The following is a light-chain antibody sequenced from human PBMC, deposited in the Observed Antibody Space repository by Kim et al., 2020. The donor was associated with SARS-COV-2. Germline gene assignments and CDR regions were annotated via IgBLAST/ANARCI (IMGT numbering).Light chain of an antibody. Sequence: EIVLTQSPGTLSLSPGEGATLSCRASQSISSSSLAWYQQKPGQAPRLLIYGASNRATGIPDRFSGSGSGTDFTLTISRLEPEDFAVYYCQQYGSSPRTFGQGTKVEIK. CDR1: QSISSSS. V-gene: IGKV3-20*01. J-gene: IGKJ1*01. CDR3: QQYGSSPRT. CDR2: GAS.